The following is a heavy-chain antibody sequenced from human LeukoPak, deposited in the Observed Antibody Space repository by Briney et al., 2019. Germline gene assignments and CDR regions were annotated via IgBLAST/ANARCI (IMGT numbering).Heavy chain of an antibody. CDR1: GFTFSSYW. V-gene: IGHV3-74*01. D-gene: IGHD3-22*01. J-gene: IGHJ4*02. Sequence: GGSLRLSCAASGFTFSSYWMHWVRQAAGNGLVWVSRINSDGSSTSYAASVKGRFTISRDNAKNTRYLQMNSLRGEDAAVYYCASLYSSGYYYFDYWGQGTLVTVSS. CDR2: INSDGSST. CDR3: ASLYSSGYYYFDY.